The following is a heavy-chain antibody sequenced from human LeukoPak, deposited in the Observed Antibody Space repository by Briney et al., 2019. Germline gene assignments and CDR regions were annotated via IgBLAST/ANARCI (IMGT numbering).Heavy chain of an antibody. CDR1: GYTFTGYY. Sequence: GASVKVSCKASGYTFTGYYMHWVRQAPGQGLEWMGWINPNSGGTNYAQKFQGRVTMTRDTSISTAYMELSRLRSDDTAVYYCARSSVQRRQQLPHYYYYYMDVWGKGPTVTISS. J-gene: IGHJ6*03. CDR3: ARSSVQRRQQLPHYYYYYMDV. CDR2: INPNSGGT. D-gene: IGHD6-13*01. V-gene: IGHV1-2*02.